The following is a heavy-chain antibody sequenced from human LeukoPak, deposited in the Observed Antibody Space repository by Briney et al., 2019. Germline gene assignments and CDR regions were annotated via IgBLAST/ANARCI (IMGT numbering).Heavy chain of an antibody. J-gene: IGHJ5*02. CDR1: GGSFSGYY. D-gene: IGHD1-14*01. CDR2: INHSGST. CDR3: ARGPARRWFDP. V-gene: IGHV4-34*01. Sequence: SETLSLTCAVYGGSFSGYYWSWIRQTPGKGLEWIGEINHSGSTNYNPSLKSRVTISVDTSKNQFSLKLSSVTAADTAVYYCARGPARRWFDPWGQGTLVTVSS.